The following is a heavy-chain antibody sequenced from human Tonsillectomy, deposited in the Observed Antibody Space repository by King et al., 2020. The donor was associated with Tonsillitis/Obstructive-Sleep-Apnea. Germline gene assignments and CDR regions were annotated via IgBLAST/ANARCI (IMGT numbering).Heavy chain of an antibody. D-gene: IGHD4-17*01. V-gene: IGHV3-11*05. Sequence: VQLVESGGGLVKPGGSLRLSCAASGFTFSDYYMSWIRQAPGKGLEWGSYISTSSSYTNYADSVKGRFTIPRDNAKNSLYLQMNSLRAEDTAVYYCARSTSDSGGDYYYYMDVWGKGTTVTVSS. J-gene: IGHJ6*03. CDR1: GFTFSDYY. CDR3: ARSTSDSGGDYYYYMDV. CDR2: ISTSSSYT.